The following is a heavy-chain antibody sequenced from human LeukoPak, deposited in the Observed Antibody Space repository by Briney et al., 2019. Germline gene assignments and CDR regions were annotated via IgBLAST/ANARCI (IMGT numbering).Heavy chain of an antibody. CDR1: GFTFSSYA. CDR3: AKDLSVPGVVITNWFDP. CDR2: ISGSGGST. D-gene: IGHD3-10*01. J-gene: IGHJ5*02. V-gene: IGHV3-23*01. Sequence: PGGSLRLSCAASGFTFSSYAMSWVRQAPGKGLEWVSAISGSGGSTYYADSVKGRFTISRDNSKNTLYLQMNSLGAEDTAVYYCAKDLSVPGVVITNWFDPWGQGTLVTVSS.